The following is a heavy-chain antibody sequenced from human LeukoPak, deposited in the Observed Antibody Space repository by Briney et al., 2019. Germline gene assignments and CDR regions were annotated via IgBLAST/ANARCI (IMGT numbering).Heavy chain of an antibody. D-gene: IGHD3-22*01. CDR2: ISSSGSTM. V-gene: IGHV3-48*03. J-gene: IGHJ4*02. Sequence: PGGSLRLTCAASGFTFSSYEIHWVRQAPGKGLEWVSYISSSGSTMYYADSVKGRFTISRDNSKNTLYLQMNSLRAEDTAVYYCAKDSTHYRVWDNSDTRGLTYWGQGTLVTVSS. CDR1: GFTFSSYE. CDR3: AKDSTHYRVWDNSDTRGLTY.